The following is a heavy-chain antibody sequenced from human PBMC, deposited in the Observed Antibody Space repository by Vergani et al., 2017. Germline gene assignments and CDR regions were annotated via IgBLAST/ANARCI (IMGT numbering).Heavy chain of an antibody. CDR2: INLSGST. Sequence: QVQLQQWGAGLLKPSETLSLTCAVYGGSFSGYYWSWIRQPPGKGLEWIGEINLSGSTNYNPSLKSRVTISVDTSKNQFSLKLSSVTAADTAVYYCARGRPIYSSGLDYWGQGTLVTVSS. CDR3: ARGRPIYSSGLDY. J-gene: IGHJ4*02. D-gene: IGHD6-19*01. V-gene: IGHV4-34*01. CDR1: GGSFSGYY.